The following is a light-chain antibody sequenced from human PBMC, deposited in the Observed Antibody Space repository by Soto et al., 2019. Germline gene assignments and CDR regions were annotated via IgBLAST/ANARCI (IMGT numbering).Light chain of an antibody. V-gene: IGLV2-14*01. J-gene: IGLJ1*01. CDR1: INDVGAYNY. CDR2: DVN. Sequence: QSVLTQPASVSGSPGQSITISCTGTINDVGAYNYVSWYQQRPGSAPQLILFDVNNRPSGTSNRFSGSKSGHTAYLTISALQSDDEAIYHCSSYTSSYTLVFGSGTKATVL. CDR3: SSYTSSYTLV.